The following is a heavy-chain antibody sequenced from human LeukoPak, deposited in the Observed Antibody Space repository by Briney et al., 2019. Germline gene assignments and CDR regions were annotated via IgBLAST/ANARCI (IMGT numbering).Heavy chain of an antibody. CDR1: GNTFTGYF. V-gene: IGHV1-2*02. CDR2: INPNSGGT. Sequence: GASVKVSCKASGNTFTGYFMHWVRQAPGQGLEWMGWINPNSGGTNYAQKFQGGVTMTRDTSISTAYMELSRLRSDDTAVYYCARDVSPGGFDPWGQGTLVIVSS. J-gene: IGHJ5*02. CDR3: ARDVSPGGFDP.